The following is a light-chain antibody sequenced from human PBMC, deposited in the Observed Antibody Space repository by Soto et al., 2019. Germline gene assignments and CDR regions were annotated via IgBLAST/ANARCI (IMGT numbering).Light chain of an antibody. J-gene: IGLJ1*01. Sequence: QSVLTQPASGSGSPGQSITISCTGPSSDVGSYNLVSWYQQHPDKAPKLMIYEGSKRPSGVSNRFSGSKSGNTASLTISGLQAEDEADYYCCSYAGSSSYVFGTGTKVTVL. CDR1: SSDVGSYNL. CDR3: CSYAGSSSYV. CDR2: EGS. V-gene: IGLV2-23*01.